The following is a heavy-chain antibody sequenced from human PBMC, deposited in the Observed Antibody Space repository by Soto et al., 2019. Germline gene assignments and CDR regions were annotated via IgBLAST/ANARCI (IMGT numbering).Heavy chain of an antibody. V-gene: IGHV3-33*01. CDR3: ARDRDYYDSSGYYYVHYFDC. CDR2: IWYDGSNK. CDR1: GFTFSSYG. Sequence: GGSLRLSCAASGFTFSSYGMHWVRQAPGKGLEWVAVIWYDGSNKYYADSVKGRFTISRDNAKNSLYLQMNSLRAEDTAVYYCARDRDYYDSSGYYYVHYFDCWGQGALVTVSS. D-gene: IGHD3-22*01. J-gene: IGHJ4*02.